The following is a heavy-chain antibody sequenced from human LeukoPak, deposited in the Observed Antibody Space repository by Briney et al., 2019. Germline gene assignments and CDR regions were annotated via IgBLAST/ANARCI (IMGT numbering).Heavy chain of an antibody. CDR2: ISSSGSTM. D-gene: IGHD3-9*01. V-gene: IGHV3-11*01. CDR1: GFTFSDYY. Sequence: GGSLRLSCAASGFTFSDYYMSWIRQAPGKGLEWVSYISSSGSTMYYADSVKGRFTISRDNAENSLYLQMNSLRAEDTAVYYCARSNGYFDWSYYFDYWGQGTLVTVSS. CDR3: ARSNGYFDWSYYFDY. J-gene: IGHJ4*02.